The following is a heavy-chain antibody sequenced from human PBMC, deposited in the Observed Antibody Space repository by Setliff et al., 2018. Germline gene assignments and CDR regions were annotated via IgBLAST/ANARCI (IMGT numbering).Heavy chain of an antibody. CDR2: INHRGST. J-gene: IGHJ4*02. Sequence: SETLSLTCAAYGGTFSDYYWTWIRQPPGKGLEWVGEINHRGSTNYNPSLKSRVTISVDASMNQFSLRVSSVTAADTAVYFCATFGPCKGVSGTCPPRDSWGQGTLVTVSS. D-gene: IGHD6-19*01. CDR3: ATFGPCKGVSGTCPPRDS. V-gene: IGHV4-34*08. CDR1: GGTFSDYY.